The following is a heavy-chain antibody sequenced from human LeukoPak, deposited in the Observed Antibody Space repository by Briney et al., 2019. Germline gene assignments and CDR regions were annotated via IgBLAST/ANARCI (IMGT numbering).Heavy chain of an antibody. CDR1: GFTFSSYA. Sequence: GGSLRPSCAASGFTFSSYAMHWVRQAPGKGLEWVAVISYDGSNKYYADSVKGRFTISRDNSKNTLYLQMNSLRPEDTAVYYCARARPSMWIDYWGQGTLVTVSS. CDR3: ARARPSMWIDY. V-gene: IGHV3-30*04. D-gene: IGHD5-12*01. CDR2: ISYDGSNK. J-gene: IGHJ4*02.